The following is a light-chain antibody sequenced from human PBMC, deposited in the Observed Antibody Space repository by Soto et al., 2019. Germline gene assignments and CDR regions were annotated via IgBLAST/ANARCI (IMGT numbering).Light chain of an antibody. CDR2: SFN. Sequence: QSVLTQPPSASGTPGQRVTISCSGSSSNIGSNAVNWYMQLPGTAPKLLIYSFNQRPSGVPDRFSGSTSGTSAFLAISGLQSEDEADYYCSAWDDSLSGVVFGGGTKLTVL. CDR3: SAWDDSLSGVV. CDR1: SSNIGSNA. J-gene: IGLJ2*01. V-gene: IGLV1-44*01.